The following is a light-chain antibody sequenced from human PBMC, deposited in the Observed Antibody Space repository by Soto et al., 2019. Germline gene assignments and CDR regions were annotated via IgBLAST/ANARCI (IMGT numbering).Light chain of an antibody. CDR3: QQYGSSPYT. CDR2: GAS. CDR1: QSVNSNY. V-gene: IGKV3-20*01. Sequence: EIVLTQSPGTLSLSPGVRATLSCRASQSVNSNYLAWYQQKPGQAPRLLIYGASSRATDIPDRFSGSGSGTDFTLTISSLEPEEFAVYYCQQYGSSPYTFGQGTKLEIK. J-gene: IGKJ2*01.